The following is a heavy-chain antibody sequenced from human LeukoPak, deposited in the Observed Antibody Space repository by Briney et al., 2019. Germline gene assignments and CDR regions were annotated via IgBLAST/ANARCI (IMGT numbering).Heavy chain of an antibody. D-gene: IGHD5-12*01. CDR3: ARDGSNSGYDRGGFDY. V-gene: IGHV3-7*03. CDR2: IKQDGSEK. J-gene: IGHJ4*02. CDR1: GFTFSSYW. Sequence: GGSPRLSCAASGFTFSSYWMSWVRQAPGKGLEWVANIKQDGSEKYYVDSVKGRFTISRDNAKNSLYLQMNSLRAEDTAVYYCARDGSNSGYDRGGFDYWGQGTLVTVSS.